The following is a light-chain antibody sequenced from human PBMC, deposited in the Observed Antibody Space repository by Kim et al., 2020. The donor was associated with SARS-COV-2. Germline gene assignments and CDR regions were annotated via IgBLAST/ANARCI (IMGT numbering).Light chain of an antibody. CDR2: YDR. CDR3: QVWDSGSDRLWV. V-gene: IGLV3-21*04. Sequence: PGKTATITWEGNNIGRKSVHWYQQKPGQAPVLVIYYDRDRPSGIPERFSGSNSGNTATLTISIVEAGDEADYYCQVWDSGSDRLWVFGGGTKLTVL. CDR1: NIGRKS. J-gene: IGLJ3*02.